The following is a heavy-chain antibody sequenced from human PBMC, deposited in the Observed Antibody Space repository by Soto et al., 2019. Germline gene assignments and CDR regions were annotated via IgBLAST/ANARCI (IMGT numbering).Heavy chain of an antibody. CDR1: GYTFTSYG. V-gene: IGHV1-18*01. J-gene: IGHJ5*02. D-gene: IGHD6-13*01. CDR3: ARDLVPLYSSSWYWFDP. CDR2: ISAYNGNT. Sequence: ASVKVSCKASGYTFTSYGISWVRQAPGQGLEWMGWISAYNGNTNYAQKLQGRVTMTTDTSTSTAYMELRSLRSDDTAVYYCARDLVPLYSSSWYWFDPWGQGTLVTVS.